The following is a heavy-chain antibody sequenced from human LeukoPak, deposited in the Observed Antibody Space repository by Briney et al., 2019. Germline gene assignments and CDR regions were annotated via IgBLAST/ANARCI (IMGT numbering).Heavy chain of an antibody. Sequence: TGGSLRLSCAASGFTFSNYAMSWVRQTPGKGLEWVSSISGSGGSTYYADSVKGRFTISRDNSKNTLYLQMNSLRADDTAVYYCAKREYSSGTYGGFDYWGQGTLVTVSS. CDR1: GFTFSNYA. V-gene: IGHV3-23*01. J-gene: IGHJ4*02. CDR3: AKREYSSGTYGGFDY. CDR2: ISGSGGST. D-gene: IGHD6-19*01.